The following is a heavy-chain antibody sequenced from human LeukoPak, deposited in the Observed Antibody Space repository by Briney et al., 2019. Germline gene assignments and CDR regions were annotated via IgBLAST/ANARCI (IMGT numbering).Heavy chain of an antibody. V-gene: IGHV3-21*01. J-gene: IGHJ4*02. CDR2: ISISIIYI. Sequence: SISISIIYIYYAYSVKGRFTISRDKAKNSMYLQMNSLRAEDTAVYYCARDYYCGSGSYFDYWGQGTLVTVSS. D-gene: IGHD3-10*01. CDR3: ARDYYCGSGSYFDY.